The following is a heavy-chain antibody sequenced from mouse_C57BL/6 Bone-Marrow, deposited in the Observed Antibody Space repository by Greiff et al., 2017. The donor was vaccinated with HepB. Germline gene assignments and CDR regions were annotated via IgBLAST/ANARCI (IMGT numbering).Heavy chain of an antibody. CDR2: IYPGDGDT. V-gene: IGHV1-82*01. Sequence: QVHVKQSGPELVKPGASVKISCKASGYAFSSSWMNWVRQRPGKGLEWIGRIYPGDGDTNYNGKFKGKATLTADKSSSTAYMQLSSLTSEDSAVYFCARCYYYGSSTFAYWGQGTLVTVSA. J-gene: IGHJ3*01. CDR1: GYAFSSSW. CDR3: ARCYYYGSSTFAY. D-gene: IGHD1-1*01.